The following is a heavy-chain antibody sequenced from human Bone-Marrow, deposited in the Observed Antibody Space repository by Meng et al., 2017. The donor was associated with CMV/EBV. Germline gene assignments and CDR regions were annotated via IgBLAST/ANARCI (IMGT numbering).Heavy chain of an antibody. CDR2: IYYSGST. V-gene: IGHV4-59*01. D-gene: IGHD1-26*01. CDR1: GGSISSYY. Sequence: SETLSLTSTVSGGSISSYYWSWIRQPPGKGLEWIGYIYYSGSTNYNPSLKSRVTISVDTSKNQFSLKLSSVTAADTAVYYCARGGELLTVYYWGQGTLVTASS. J-gene: IGHJ4*02. CDR3: ARGGELLTVYY.